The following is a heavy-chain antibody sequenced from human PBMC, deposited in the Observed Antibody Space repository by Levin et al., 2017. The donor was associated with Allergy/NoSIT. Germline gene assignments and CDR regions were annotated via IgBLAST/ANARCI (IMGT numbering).Heavy chain of an antibody. CDR3: ARRLYYFGN. J-gene: IGHJ4*02. CDR2: VYHRGTT. Sequence: SETLSLTCAVSGGSISSHNWWSWVRQPPGKGLEWIGEVYHRGTTNYNPSLKSRVTISVDKSENQFSLKMTSVTAADTAVYYCARRLYYFGNWGQGTLVTVSS. CDR1: GGSISSHNW. V-gene: IGHV4-4*02.